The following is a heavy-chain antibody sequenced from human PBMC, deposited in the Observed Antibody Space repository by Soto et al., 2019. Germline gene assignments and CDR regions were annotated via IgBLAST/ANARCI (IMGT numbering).Heavy chain of an antibody. CDR1: GGSFSGYY. J-gene: IGHJ5*02. D-gene: IGHD3-3*01. Sequence: PSETLSLTCAVYGGSFSGYYWNWNRQPPGKGLEWIGEIDHSGYTNYNPSLKSRVTISVDTSKNQFSLRLTSVTAADTAVYYCARVRDWFDPWGQGTLVTVSS. CDR2: IDHSGYT. V-gene: IGHV4-34*01. CDR3: ARVRDWFDP.